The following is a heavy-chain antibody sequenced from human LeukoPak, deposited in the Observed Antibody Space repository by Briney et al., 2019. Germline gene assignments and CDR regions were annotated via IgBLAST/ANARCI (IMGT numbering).Heavy chain of an antibody. CDR1: GFTFSSYA. CDR3: AKGPPRTYYFDY. CDR2: ISGSGGST. J-gene: IGHJ4*02. Sequence: GGSLRLSCAASGFTFSSYAMSWVRQAPGKGLEWVSAISGSGGSTYYADSVKGRFTISRDNSKSTLYRQMNSLRAEDTAVYYCAKGPPRTYYFDYWGQGTLVTVSS. V-gene: IGHV3-23*01. D-gene: IGHD2-2*01.